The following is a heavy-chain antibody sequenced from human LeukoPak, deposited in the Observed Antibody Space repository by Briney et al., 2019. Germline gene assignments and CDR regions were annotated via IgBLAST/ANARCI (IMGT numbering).Heavy chain of an antibody. CDR2: ISGSGSTI. V-gene: IGHV3-48*03. J-gene: IGHJ4*02. CDR3: ARDGGYSYGYGDF. CDR1: GFTFDDYG. Sequence: GGSLRLSCAASGFTFDDYGMNWVRQAPGKGLEWVSYISGSGSTIYNADSVKGRFTISRDNAKSSLYLQMNSLRAEDTAVYYCARDGGYSYGYGDFWGQGTLVTVSS. D-gene: IGHD5-18*01.